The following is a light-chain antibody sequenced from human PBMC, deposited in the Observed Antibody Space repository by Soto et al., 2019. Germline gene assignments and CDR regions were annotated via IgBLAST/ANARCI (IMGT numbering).Light chain of an antibody. CDR2: GAS. CDR3: QQRSNWTIT. J-gene: IGKJ5*01. V-gene: IGKV3-15*01. CDR1: QSVRSN. Sequence: EIVMTQSPATLSVSPGERATLSCRASQSVRSNLAWYQKNPGQAPRLLIYGASTRATGIPARFSGSGSGTEFTLTISSLQSEDFAVYYCQQRSNWTITFGQGTRVEIK.